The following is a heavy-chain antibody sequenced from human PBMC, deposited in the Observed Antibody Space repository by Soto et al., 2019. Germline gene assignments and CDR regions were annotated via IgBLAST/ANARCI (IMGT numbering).Heavy chain of an antibody. J-gene: IGHJ4*02. V-gene: IGHV3-73*02. CDR2: IRSKVNTYAT. CDR3: TGRRDWSAMDPLDY. CDR1: GFTFSDSA. Sequence: EVQLVESGGGLVQPGGSLKLSCAASGFTFSDSAMHWVRQASGKGLEWVGRIRSKVNTYATAYAASVKGRFNISRDDSMNTAYLQMNSLKTEDTAVYYCTGRRDWSAMDPLDYWGQGTLVTVSS. D-gene: IGHD5-18*01.